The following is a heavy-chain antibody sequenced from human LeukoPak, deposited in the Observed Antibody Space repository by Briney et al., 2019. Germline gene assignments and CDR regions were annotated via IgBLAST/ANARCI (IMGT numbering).Heavy chain of an antibody. CDR2: IRYDGSSQ. V-gene: IGHV3-30*02. J-gene: IGHJ4*02. D-gene: IGHD3-10*01. CDR3: TRGSPHGFDY. Sequence: TGGSLRLSCAASGFTFSSYGMHWVRQAPGKGLEWVTFIRYDGSSQYYADSVKGRFTISRDNAKDSLYLQMNNLRVEDTALYYCTRGSPHGFDYWGQGTLVTVSS. CDR1: GFTFSSYG.